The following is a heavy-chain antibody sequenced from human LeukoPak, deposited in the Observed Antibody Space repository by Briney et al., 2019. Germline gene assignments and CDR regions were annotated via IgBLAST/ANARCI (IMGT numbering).Heavy chain of an antibody. CDR3: VKDGGDYGENGWFDP. Sequence: PGGSLRLSCSASGFTFSTYAMHWVRQAPRKGLECVSVISSDGGRIYYPDSVKGRFTISRDNSKNTLYLHMSSLRPEDTAVYYCVKDGGDYGENGWFDPWGQGTLVTVSS. J-gene: IGHJ5*02. CDR2: ISSDGGRI. V-gene: IGHV3-64D*09. CDR1: GFTFSTYA. D-gene: IGHD4-17*01.